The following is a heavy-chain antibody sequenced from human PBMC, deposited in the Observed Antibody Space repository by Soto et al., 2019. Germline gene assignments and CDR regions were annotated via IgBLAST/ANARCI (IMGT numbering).Heavy chain of an antibody. CDR3: AREVTVATSRYFDY. V-gene: IGHV3-21*01. CDR2: IRSSSSYI. CDR1: GFTFSSYS. Sequence: EVQLVESGGGLVKPGGSLRLSCAASGFTFSSYSMNWVRQAPGKGLEWVSYIRSSSSYIYYADSVKGRFTISRDNAKNSLYLQMNSLRAEDTAVYYCAREVTVATSRYFDYWGQGTLVTVSS. D-gene: IGHD5-12*01. J-gene: IGHJ4*02.